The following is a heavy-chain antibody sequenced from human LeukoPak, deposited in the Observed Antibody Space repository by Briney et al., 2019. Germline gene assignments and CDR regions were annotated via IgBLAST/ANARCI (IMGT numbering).Heavy chain of an antibody. Sequence: ASVKVSCKVSGYILTELSMHWVRQAPGKGFEWMGGFDPEDGETIYAQKFQGRVTMTEDTSTDTAYMELSSLRSEDTAVYYCARRYSSGWPPRWGFDYWGQGTLVTVSS. V-gene: IGHV1-24*01. CDR3: ARRYSSGWPPRWGFDY. D-gene: IGHD6-19*01. J-gene: IGHJ4*02. CDR2: FDPEDGET. CDR1: GYILTELS.